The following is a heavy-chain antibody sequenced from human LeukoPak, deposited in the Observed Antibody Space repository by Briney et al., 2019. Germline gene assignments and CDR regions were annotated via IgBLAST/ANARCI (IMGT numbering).Heavy chain of an antibody. CDR2: IIPIFGTA. CDR3: ARDRLTNYYDSSGQFDY. V-gene: IGHV1-69*13. J-gene: IGHJ4*02. D-gene: IGHD3-22*01. CDR1: GGTFSSYA. Sequence: SVKVSCKASGGTFSSYAISWVRQAPGQGLEWMGGIIPIFGTANYAQKFQGRVTITADESTSTAYMELSSLRSEDTAVYYCARDRLTNYYDSSGQFDYWGQGTLVTVSS.